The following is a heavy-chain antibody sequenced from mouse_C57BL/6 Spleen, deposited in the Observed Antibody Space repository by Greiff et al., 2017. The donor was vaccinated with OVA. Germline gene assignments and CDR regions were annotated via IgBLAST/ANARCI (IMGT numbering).Heavy chain of an antibody. CDR1: GFSLTSYG. V-gene: IGHV2-2*01. J-gene: IGHJ3*01. CDR2: IWSGGST. D-gene: IGHD1-1*01. CDR3: ARNGLLRSQAWFAY. Sequence: QVQLQQSGPGLVQPSQSLSITCTVSGFSLTSYGVHWVRQSPGKGLEWLGVIWSGGSTVYNAAFISRLSISKDNSKSQVFFKMNSLQADDTAIYYCARNGLLRSQAWFAYWGQGTLVTVSA.